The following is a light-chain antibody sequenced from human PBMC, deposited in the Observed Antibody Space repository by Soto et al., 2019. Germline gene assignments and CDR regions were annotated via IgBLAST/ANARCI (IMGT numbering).Light chain of an antibody. CDR1: QSVRSN. CDR3: QQRSDRLPIT. Sequence: EIVMTQSPATLSVSQGERFTLSFRASQSVRSNLAWYQQKPGQAPRLLIYEASTRATGVPARFSGSGSGTDFTLTISSLEPEDSAVYYCQQRSDRLPITFGQGTRLEIK. J-gene: IGKJ5*01. V-gene: IGKV3-15*01. CDR2: EAS.